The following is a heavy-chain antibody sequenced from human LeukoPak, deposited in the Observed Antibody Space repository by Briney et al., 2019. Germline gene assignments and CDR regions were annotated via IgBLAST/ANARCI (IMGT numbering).Heavy chain of an antibody. D-gene: IGHD1-26*01. Sequence: SGGSLRLSCAASGFTFGDYAMHWVRQAPGKGLEWVSGINWNSGNIGYADSGKGRFTISRDNAKNSLYLQMNSLRAEDMALYYCAKDSGRTYYYYMDVWGKGTTVTVSS. CDR3: AKDSGRTYYYYMDV. J-gene: IGHJ6*03. CDR2: INWNSGNI. CDR1: GFTFGDYA. V-gene: IGHV3-9*03.